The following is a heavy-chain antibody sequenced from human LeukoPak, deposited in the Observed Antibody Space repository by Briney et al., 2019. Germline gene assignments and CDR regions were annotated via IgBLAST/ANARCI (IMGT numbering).Heavy chain of an antibody. CDR3: ARGSHSVSGWYVSDY. J-gene: IGHJ4*02. V-gene: IGHV3-21*01. Sequence: GSLKLSCTASGFTLCSYWVNWVRQAPGKGLEGVAAISSSSSYIYYADSVKGRFTISRDNAKNSLYLRMNSLRAEDTAVYYCARGSHSVSGWYVSDYWGQGTLVPVSS. CDR1: GFTLCSYW. D-gene: IGHD6-19*01. CDR2: ISSSSSYI.